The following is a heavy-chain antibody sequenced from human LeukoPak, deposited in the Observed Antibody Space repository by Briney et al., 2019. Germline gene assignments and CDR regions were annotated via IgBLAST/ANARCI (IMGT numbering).Heavy chain of an antibody. Sequence: SETLSLTCTVSGGSISSYYWSWIRQPPGKGLEWIGYVYYSGSTNYNPSLKSRVTISVDTSKNQFSLKLSSVTAADTAVYYSARGDSGYDSVDYWGQGTLVTVSS. CDR2: VYYSGST. D-gene: IGHD5-12*01. J-gene: IGHJ4*02. V-gene: IGHV4-59*01. CDR1: GGSISSYY. CDR3: ARGDSGYDSVDY.